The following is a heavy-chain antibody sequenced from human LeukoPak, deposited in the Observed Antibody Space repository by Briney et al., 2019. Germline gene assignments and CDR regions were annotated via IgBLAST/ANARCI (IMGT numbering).Heavy chain of an antibody. CDR1: GCSVSSGRCS. Sequence: SEALFLTCSVHGCSVSSGRCSSSCIRQPPGKGMEWLGQIYYSGSTNYNPSLKSRVTISVDTSKSQFSLKLSSVTAADTAVYYCARVTSIAAADYGMDVWGQGTTVTVSS. V-gene: IGHV4-61*01. CDR2: IYYSGST. CDR3: ARVTSIAAADYGMDV. D-gene: IGHD6-13*01. J-gene: IGHJ6*02.